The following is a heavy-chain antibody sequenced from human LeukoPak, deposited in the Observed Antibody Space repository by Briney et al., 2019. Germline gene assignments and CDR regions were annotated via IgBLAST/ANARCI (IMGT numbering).Heavy chain of an antibody. CDR1: GFTFDDYG. V-gene: IGHV3-20*04. D-gene: IGHD3-22*01. CDR3: ARGMYYYDSSGYYSTHYYFDY. J-gene: IGHJ4*02. CDR2: INWNGGST. Sequence: GGSLRLSCAASGFTFDDYGMSWVRHAPGKGLEWVSGINWNGGSTGYADSVKGRFTISRDNAKNSLYLQMNSLRAEDTALYYCARGMYYYDSSGYYSTHYYFDYWGQGTLVTVSS.